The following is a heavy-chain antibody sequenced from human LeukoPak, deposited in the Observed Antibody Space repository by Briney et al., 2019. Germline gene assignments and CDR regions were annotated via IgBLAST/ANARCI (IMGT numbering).Heavy chain of an antibody. CDR3: ARYSSGPAAPPPNLHYYYYYMDV. J-gene: IGHJ6*03. V-gene: IGHV4-34*01. Sequence: SETLSLTCAVYGGSFSGYYWSWIRQPPGKGLEWIGEINHSGSTNYNPSLKSRVTISVDTSKNQFSLKLSSVTAADTAVYYCARYSSGPAAPPPNLHYYYYYMDVWSKGTTVTVSS. CDR1: GGSFSGYY. CDR2: INHSGST. D-gene: IGHD2-2*01.